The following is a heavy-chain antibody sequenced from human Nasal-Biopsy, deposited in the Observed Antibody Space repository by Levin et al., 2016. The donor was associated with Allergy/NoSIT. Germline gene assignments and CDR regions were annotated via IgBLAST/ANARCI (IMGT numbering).Heavy chain of an antibody. CDR3: ARRAAYYYGSGSYFPFDY. Sequence: SETLSLTCSVSGGSISSNYWSWIRQPPGKGLEWIGYIYYTGSTKYNPSLPSLTSRVTMSIDASNNRFSLKLSSVTAADTAVYYCARRAAYYYGSGSYFPFDYWGQGTLVTVSS. D-gene: IGHD3-10*01. CDR2: IYYTGST. J-gene: IGHJ4*02. V-gene: IGHV4-59*08. CDR1: GGSISSNY.